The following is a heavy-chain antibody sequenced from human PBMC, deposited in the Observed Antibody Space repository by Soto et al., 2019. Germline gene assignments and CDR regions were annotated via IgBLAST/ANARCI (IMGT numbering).Heavy chain of an antibody. CDR2: IYPDDSDT. J-gene: IGHJ4*02. V-gene: IGHV5-51*01. CDR3: ARVKGPVGATFDY. CDR1: GYNFNNYW. D-gene: IGHD1-26*01. Sequence: PGESLKISCKASGYNFNNYWIGWVRQMPEKGLEWMGFIYPDDSDTKYSPSFQGQVTISVDKSITTASLQWSSLKASDTAMYYCARVKGPVGATFDYWGQGTLVTVSS.